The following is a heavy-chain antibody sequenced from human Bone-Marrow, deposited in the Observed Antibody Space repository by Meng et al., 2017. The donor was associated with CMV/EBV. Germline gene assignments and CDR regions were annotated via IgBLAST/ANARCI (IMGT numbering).Heavy chain of an antibody. CDR1: GGSFSGYY. D-gene: IGHD3-3*01. CDR3: ARGNPYYDFWSGLDY. Sequence: SETLSLTCAVYGGSFSGYYWSWIRQPPGKGLEWIGEINHSGSTNYNPSLKSRVTISVDTSKNQFSLKLSSVTAADTAVYYCARGNPYYDFWSGLDYWGQGTLVTVSS. V-gene: IGHV4-34*01. J-gene: IGHJ4*02. CDR2: INHSGST.